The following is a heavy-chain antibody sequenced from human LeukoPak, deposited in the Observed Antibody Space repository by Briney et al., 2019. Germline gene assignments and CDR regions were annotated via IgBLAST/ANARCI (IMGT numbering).Heavy chain of an antibody. J-gene: IGHJ5*02. CDR1: GGTFSSYA. Sequence: SVKVSCTASGGTFSSYAISWVRQAPGQGLKWMGGIIPIFGTANYAQKFQGRVTMTTDTSTSTAYMELRSLRSDDAAVYYCAREGYDILTGTNWFDPWGQGTLVTVSS. CDR3: AREGYDILTGTNWFDP. CDR2: IIPIFGTA. V-gene: IGHV1-69*05. D-gene: IGHD3-9*01.